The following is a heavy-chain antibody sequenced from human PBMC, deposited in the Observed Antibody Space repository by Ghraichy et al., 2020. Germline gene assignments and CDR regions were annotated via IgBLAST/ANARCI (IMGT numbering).Heavy chain of an antibody. D-gene: IGHD3-3*01. Sequence: GSLRLSCGASGFTFSGYAMNWIRQTPGKGLEWVSLINGLGGITYYADSVKGRFTISRDNSKNTLYMEMNSLRAEDTAVYYCAKGSRYYDFWSGYYSFSDYYGMDVWGQGTTVTVSS. CDR1: GFTFSGYA. V-gene: IGHV3-23*01. J-gene: IGHJ6*02. CDR2: INGLGGIT. CDR3: AKGSRYYDFWSGYYSFSDYYGMDV.